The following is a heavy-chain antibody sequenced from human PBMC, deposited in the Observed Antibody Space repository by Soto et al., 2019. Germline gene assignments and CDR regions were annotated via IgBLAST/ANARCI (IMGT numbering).Heavy chain of an antibody. D-gene: IGHD2-15*01. Sequence: GGSLRLSCVASGFTVSNNYMSWVRQAPGRGLEWVSAISNTGSTYYAGSVKGRSTISRDSSTNTLYLEVNSLRSDDTAVYYCAKVNVVVVAATFEYEYYFDYWGQGTLVTVSS. CDR3: AKVNVVVVAATFEYEYYFDY. J-gene: IGHJ4*02. CDR1: GFTVSNNY. CDR2: ISNTGST. V-gene: IGHV3-53*01.